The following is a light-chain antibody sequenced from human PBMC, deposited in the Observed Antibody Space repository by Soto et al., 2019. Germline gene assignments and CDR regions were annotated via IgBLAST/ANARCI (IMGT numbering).Light chain of an antibody. CDR3: QHYGTSAV. CDR1: QSVSSSY. CDR2: GAS. V-gene: IGKV3-20*01. Sequence: EIVLTQSPGTLSLSPGERATLSCRASQSVSSSYLAWYQQKPGQAPRLLIYGASSRSTGIPDRFSGSGSGTDFTVTISVLEQEAFAVYYCQHYGTSAVFGPGTKVDIK. J-gene: IGKJ3*01.